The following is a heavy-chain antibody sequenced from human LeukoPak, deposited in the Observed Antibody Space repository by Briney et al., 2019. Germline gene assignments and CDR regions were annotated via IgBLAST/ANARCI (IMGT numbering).Heavy chain of an antibody. D-gene: IGHD4-17*01. Sequence: ASVTVSCKASGYTFTSYYMHWVRQAPGQGLEWMGIINPSGGSTSYAQKFQGRVTMTRDTSTSTVYMELSSLRSEDTAVYYCARDNDSDYEADAFDIWGQGTMVTVSS. CDR3: ARDNDSDYEADAFDI. CDR1: GYTFTSYY. V-gene: IGHV1-46*01. CDR2: INPSGGST. J-gene: IGHJ3*02.